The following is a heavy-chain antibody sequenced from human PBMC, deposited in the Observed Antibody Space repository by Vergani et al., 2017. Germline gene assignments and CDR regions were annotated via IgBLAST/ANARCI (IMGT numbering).Heavy chain of an antibody. D-gene: IGHD3-10*01. V-gene: IGHV4-61*02. CDR2: IYTSGIT. CDR1: GGSISSGSYY. CDR3: AREVGPITIVRGYYYYCMDV. Sequence: QVQLQESGPGLVKPSQTLSLTCTVPGGSISSGSYYWSWIRQPAGKGLEWIGRIYTSGITNYKPSLNCRVTISVDTSKNQFSLKLSSVIAADTAVYDCAREVGPITIVRGYYYYCMDVWGQGTTVTVSS. J-gene: IGHJ6*02.